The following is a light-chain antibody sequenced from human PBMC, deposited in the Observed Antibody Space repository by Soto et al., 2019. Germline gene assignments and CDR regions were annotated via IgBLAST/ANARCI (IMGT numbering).Light chain of an antibody. V-gene: IGKV3D-20*02. CDR2: GAS. J-gene: IGKJ4*01. CDR3: QQHSNWPLT. Sequence: NVLTQSPGTLSLSPGERATLSCRAGQSVSNTFLAWYQQKPGQAPRLLIYGASNRATGIPDRFSGSGSGTDFTLSISRLEPEDFAVYYCQQHSNWPLTFGGGTKVDI. CDR1: QSVSNTF.